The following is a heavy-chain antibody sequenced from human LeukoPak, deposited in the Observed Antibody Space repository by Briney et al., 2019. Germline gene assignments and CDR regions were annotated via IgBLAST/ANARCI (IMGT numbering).Heavy chain of an antibody. CDR1: GFTFSSYG. Sequence: GGTLRLSCAASGFTFSSYGMHWVRQAPGKGLEWVAFIRYDGSNKYYADSVKGRFTISRDNSKNTLYLQMNSLRAEDTAVYYCAKDLPGEHYENWFDPWGQGTLVTVSS. J-gene: IGHJ5*02. CDR2: IRYDGSNK. V-gene: IGHV3-30*02. D-gene: IGHD3-22*01. CDR3: AKDLPGEHYENWFDP.